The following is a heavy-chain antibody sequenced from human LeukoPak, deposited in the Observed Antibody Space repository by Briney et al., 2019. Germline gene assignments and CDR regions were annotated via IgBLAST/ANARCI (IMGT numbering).Heavy chain of an antibody. J-gene: IGHJ3*02. CDR1: GYTFTNHY. D-gene: IGHD4-17*01. Sequence: GASVKVSCKASGYTFTNHYIHWVRQAPGQGLEWMGVINANGGNKDYAQKFQGRITLARDMSTSTVYMDLSSLRIQDTAVYYCARDRSGYGDPWARDAFDIWGQGTMVTVSS. CDR3: ARDRSGYGDPWARDAFDI. V-gene: IGHV1-46*01. CDR2: INANGGNK.